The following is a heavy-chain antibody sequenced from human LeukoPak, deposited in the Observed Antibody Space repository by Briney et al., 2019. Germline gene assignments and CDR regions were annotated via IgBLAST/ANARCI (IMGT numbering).Heavy chain of an antibody. Sequence: SETLSLTCTVSGGSISSGGYYWSWIRQPPGKGLEWIGYIYHSGSTNYNPSLKSRVTISVDTSKNQFSLKLSSVTAADTAVYYCARGLVSSSWYYHYWGQGTLVTVSS. V-gene: IGHV4-61*08. J-gene: IGHJ4*02. D-gene: IGHD6-13*01. CDR1: GGSISSGGYY. CDR3: ARGLVSSSWYYHY. CDR2: IYHSGST.